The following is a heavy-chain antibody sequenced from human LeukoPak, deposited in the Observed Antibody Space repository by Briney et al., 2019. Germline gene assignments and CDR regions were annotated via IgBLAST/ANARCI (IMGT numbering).Heavy chain of an antibody. Sequence: GGSLRLSCAVSGFSVTNNYMSWVRQAPGKGLEWVSVIYGGSSTYYADSVKGRFTISRDNSKNTLYLQMNSLRAEDTAVYYCARIQLYARGLDYWGQGTLVTVSS. CDR2: IYGGSST. CDR1: GFSVTNNY. J-gene: IGHJ4*02. CDR3: ARIQLYARGLDY. V-gene: IGHV3-66*01. D-gene: IGHD5-18*01.